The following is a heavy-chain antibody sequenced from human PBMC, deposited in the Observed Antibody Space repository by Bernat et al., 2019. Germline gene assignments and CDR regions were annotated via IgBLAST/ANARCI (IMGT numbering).Heavy chain of an antibody. D-gene: IGHD2-8*02. CDR1: GFTFSSYG. V-gene: IGHV3-33*01. CDR2: IWYDGSDK. J-gene: IGHJ6*03. CDR3: ARDSAGSCTGGVCYNSLNYYYYYMDV. Sequence: QVQLVESGGGVVQPGRSLRLSCAASGFTFSSYGMHWVRQAPGKGLEWVAVIWYDGSDKYYADSVKGRFTISRDNSKNTLYLQMNTLRAEDTAVFYCARDSAGSCTGGVCYNSLNYYYYYMDVWGKGTTVTVSS.